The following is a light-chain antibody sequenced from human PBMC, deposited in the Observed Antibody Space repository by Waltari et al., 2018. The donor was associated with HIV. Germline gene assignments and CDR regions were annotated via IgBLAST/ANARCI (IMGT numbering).Light chain of an antibody. CDR2: GNI. CDR3: QSYDRSLGGWV. CDR1: SPNIGATYD. Sequence: QSVLTQPPSVSGAPGQRVTISCTGSSPNIGATYDVHWYQQLPGAVPKLLIHGNINRPSGVPERFSASKSGASASLAITGLQAEDEADYYCQSYDRSLGGWVFGGGTKLTVL. J-gene: IGLJ3*02. V-gene: IGLV1-40*01.